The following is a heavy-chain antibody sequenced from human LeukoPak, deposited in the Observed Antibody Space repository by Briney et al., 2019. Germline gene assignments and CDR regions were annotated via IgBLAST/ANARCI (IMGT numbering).Heavy chain of an antibody. CDR2: IRNDETEI. CDR3: ARDLRGYYDGPEY. Sequence: GGSLRLSCAASGFPFNAYNIHWIRQSPGRGLEWVSFIRNDETEIHYADFAKGRFTISRDRSKNSVYLQMNSLRPDDTAVYYCARDLRGYYDGPEYWGQGTLVSVSS. V-gene: IGHV3-30*02. CDR1: GFPFNAYN. J-gene: IGHJ4*02. D-gene: IGHD3-22*01.